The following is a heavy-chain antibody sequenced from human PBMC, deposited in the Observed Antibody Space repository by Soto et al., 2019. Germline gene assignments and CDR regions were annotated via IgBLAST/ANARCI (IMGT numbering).Heavy chain of an antibody. CDR1: GYTFTNYA. Sequence: ASVKVSRKASGYTFTNYAVQWVRQAPGQRLEWMGWINAGNDDKRYSQDFQGRVTITRDTSAMTVYMELSSLRSEDTSVYYCARGIWSGTSRPYYFDYWGQGSLVTVSS. CDR2: INAGNDDK. J-gene: IGHJ4*02. V-gene: IGHV1-3*01. D-gene: IGHD3-3*01. CDR3: ARGIWSGTSRPYYFDY.